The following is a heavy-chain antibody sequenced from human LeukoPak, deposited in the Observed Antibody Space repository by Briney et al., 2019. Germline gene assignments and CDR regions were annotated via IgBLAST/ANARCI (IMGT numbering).Heavy chain of an antibody. Sequence: GASVKVSCKASGYTFTGYYMHWVRQAPGQGLEWMGWINPNSGGTNYAQKFQGRVTMTRDTSISTAYMELSRLRSDDTAVYYCARDVASVYCYGSGSYYGMGYWGQGTLVTVSS. CDR1: GYTFTGYY. CDR2: INPNSGGT. J-gene: IGHJ4*02. D-gene: IGHD3-10*01. V-gene: IGHV1-2*02. CDR3: ARDVASVYCYGSGSYYGMGY.